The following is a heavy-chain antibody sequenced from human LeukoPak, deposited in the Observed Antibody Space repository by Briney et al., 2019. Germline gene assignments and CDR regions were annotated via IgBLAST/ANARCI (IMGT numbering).Heavy chain of an antibody. D-gene: IGHD1-26*01. Sequence: ASVKVSCKASGYTFTSYGISWVRQAPGQGLEWMGWISAYNGNTNYAQKLQGRVTMTTDTSTSTAYMELRSLRSDDTAVYYCARSGTAVGATKYYYYGMDVWGQGTTVTVSS. CDR3: ARSGTAVGATKYYYYGMDV. J-gene: IGHJ6*02. CDR2: ISAYNGNT. CDR1: GYTFTSYG. V-gene: IGHV1-18*01.